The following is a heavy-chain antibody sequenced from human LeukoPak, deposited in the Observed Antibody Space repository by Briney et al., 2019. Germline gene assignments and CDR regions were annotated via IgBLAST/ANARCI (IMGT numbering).Heavy chain of an antibody. V-gene: IGHV3-7*01. J-gene: IGHJ5*02. CDR2: IKQDGSEK. D-gene: IGHD6-19*01. CDR3: ARERKQWLIPQGFDP. Sequence: GGSLRLSCAASGFTFSSYWMSWVRQAPGKGLEWVANIKQDGSEKYYVDSVKGRFTISRDNAKNSLYLQMNSLRAEDTAVYYCARERKQWLIPQGFDPWGQGTLVTVSS. CDR1: GFTFSSYW.